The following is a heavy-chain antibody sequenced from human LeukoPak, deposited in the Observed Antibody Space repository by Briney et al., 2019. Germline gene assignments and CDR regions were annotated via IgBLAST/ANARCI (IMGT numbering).Heavy chain of an antibody. J-gene: IGHJ6*03. D-gene: IGHD2-15*01. V-gene: IGHV3-30*02. CDR1: GFTFSSYG. CDR2: IRYDGSNK. CDR3: AKGKVALSRYYYYYMDV. Sequence: GGSLRLSCAASGFTFSSYGMHWVRQAPGKGLEWVAFIRYDGSNKYYADSVKGRFTISRDNSKNTLYLQMNSLRAEDTAVYYCAKGKVALSRYYYYYMDVWGKGTTVTISS.